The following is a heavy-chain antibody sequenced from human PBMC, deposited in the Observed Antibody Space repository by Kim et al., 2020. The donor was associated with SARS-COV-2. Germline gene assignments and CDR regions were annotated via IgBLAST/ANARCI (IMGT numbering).Heavy chain of an antibody. V-gene: IGHV3-23*01. CDR3: AKDLGAGGYDILTGSPRYYGMDV. J-gene: IGHJ6*02. CDR1: GFTFSSYA. CDR2: ISGSGGST. Sequence: GGSLRLSCAASGFTFSSYAMSWVRQAPGKGLEWVSAISGSGGSTYYADSVKGRFTISRDNSKNTLYLQMNSLRAEDTAVYYCAKDLGAGGYDILTGSPRYYGMDVWGQGTTVTVSS. D-gene: IGHD3-9*01.